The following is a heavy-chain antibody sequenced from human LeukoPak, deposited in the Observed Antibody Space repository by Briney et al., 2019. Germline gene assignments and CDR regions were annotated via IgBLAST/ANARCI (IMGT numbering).Heavy chain of an antibody. J-gene: IGHJ6*02. CDR2: IYYSGST. V-gene: IGHV4-31*03. CDR1: GGSISSGGYY. D-gene: IGHD2-21*02. Sequence: SETLSLTCTVSGGSISSGGYYWSWIRQHPGKGLEWIGYIYYSGSTYYNPSLKSRVTISVDTSKNQFSLKLSSVTAADTAAYYCARVVTTYYYGMDVWGQGTTVTVSS. CDR3: ARVVTTYYYGMDV.